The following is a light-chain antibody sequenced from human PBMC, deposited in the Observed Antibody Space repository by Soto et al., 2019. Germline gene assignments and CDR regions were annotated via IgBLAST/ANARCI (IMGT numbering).Light chain of an antibody. J-gene: IGLJ2*01. Sequence: QSVLTQPPSVSGAPGQRVTISCTGSSSNIGAGYDVHWYQQLPGTPPKLLISDNSNRPSGVPDRFSGSKSGTSASLAITGLQAEDEADYYCQSYDISLSGYVVFGGGTKLTVL. CDR1: SSNIGAGYD. CDR2: DNS. V-gene: IGLV1-40*01. CDR3: QSYDISLSGYVV.